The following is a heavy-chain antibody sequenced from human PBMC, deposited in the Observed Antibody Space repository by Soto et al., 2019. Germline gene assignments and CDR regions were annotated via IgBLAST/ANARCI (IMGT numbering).Heavy chain of an antibody. V-gene: IGHV4-30-4*01. CDR2: IYYSGSA. D-gene: IGHD2-21*01. J-gene: IGHJ5*02. Sequence: SETLSLTCTVSNASTSSGDYYWSWIRQPPGKGLEWIGYIYYSGSAYYNPSLKSRVTISVDTSKNQFSLKLSSVTAADTAVYYCPRVGHINWFDPWGQGTLVTVS. CDR3: PRVGHINWFDP. CDR1: NASTSSGDYY.